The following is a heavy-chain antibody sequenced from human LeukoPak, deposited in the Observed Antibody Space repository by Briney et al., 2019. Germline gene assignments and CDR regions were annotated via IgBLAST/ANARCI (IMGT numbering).Heavy chain of an antibody. CDR3: ARLKLTDNWFDP. Sequence: PSETLSLTCAVYGGSFSGYYWSWIRQPPGKGLEWIGEINHSGNTNYNPSLKSRVTISVDKSKNQFSLKLSSVTAADTAVYYCARLKLTDNWFDPWGQGTLVTVSS. CDR1: GGSFSGYY. J-gene: IGHJ5*02. D-gene: IGHD5-24*01. CDR2: INHSGNT. V-gene: IGHV4-34*01.